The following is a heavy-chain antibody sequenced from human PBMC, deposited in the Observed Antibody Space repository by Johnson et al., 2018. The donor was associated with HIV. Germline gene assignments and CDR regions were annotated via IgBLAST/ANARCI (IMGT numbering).Heavy chain of an antibody. D-gene: IGHD6-6*01. CDR1: GFTFDDYA. CDR2: ISWNSGSI. J-gene: IGHJ3*02. Sequence: VQLVESGGDLIQPGRSLRLSCAASGFTFDDYAMHWVRQAPGKGLEWVSGISWNSGSIGYADSVKGRFTISRDNSKNTLYLQMNSLRAEDTAVYYCARGEYSSSEHAFDIWGQGTMVTVSS. CDR3: ARGEYSSSEHAFDI. V-gene: IGHV3-9*01.